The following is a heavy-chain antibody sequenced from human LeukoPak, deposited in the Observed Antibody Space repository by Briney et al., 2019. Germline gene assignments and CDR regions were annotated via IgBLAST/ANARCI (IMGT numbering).Heavy chain of an antibody. D-gene: IGHD6-6*01. CDR3: AITGSWQLGGDDDAFDI. V-gene: IGHV3-53*01. CDR2: IYSGGST. CDR1: GFTVSSNY. Sequence: GGSLRLSCAASGFTVSSNYMSWVRQAPGKVLEWVSVIYSGGSTYYADSVKGRFTISRDNSKNTLYLQMNSLRAEDTAVYYCAITGSWQLGGDDDAFDIWGQGTMVTVSS. J-gene: IGHJ3*02.